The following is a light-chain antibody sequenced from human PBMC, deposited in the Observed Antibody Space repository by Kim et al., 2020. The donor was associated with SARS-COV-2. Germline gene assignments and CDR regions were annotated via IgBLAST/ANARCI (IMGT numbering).Light chain of an antibody. Sequence: LPFTLPRDISVGSYGIHWLQQRPGGPPRYLLYYYSDSDKGQGSGVPGRFSGSKDASANAGILLISGLQSEDEADYYCMIWPSNAVVFGGGTQLTVL. J-gene: IGLJ2*01. CDR1: RDISVGSYG. V-gene: IGLV5-37*01. CDR2: YYSDSDK. CDR3: MIWPSNAVV.